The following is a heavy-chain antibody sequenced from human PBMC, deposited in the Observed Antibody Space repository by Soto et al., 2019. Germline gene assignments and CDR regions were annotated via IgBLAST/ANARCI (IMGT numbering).Heavy chain of an antibody. CDR1: GGSISSGDYC. CDR3: ARDHGIAARPGGMDV. V-gene: IGHV4-30-4*02. D-gene: IGHD6-6*01. Sequence: PSETLSLTCTVAGGSISSGDYCWSWIRQPPGKGLEWIGYIYYSGSTYYNPSLKSRVTISVDTSKNQFSLKLSSVTAADTAVYYCARDHGIAARPGGMDVWGQGTTVTVSS. CDR2: IYYSGST. J-gene: IGHJ6*02.